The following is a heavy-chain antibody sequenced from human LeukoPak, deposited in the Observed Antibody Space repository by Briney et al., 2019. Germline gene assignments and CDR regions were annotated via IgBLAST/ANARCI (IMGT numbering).Heavy chain of an antibody. Sequence: SETLSLTCTVSGGSISSYYWSWIRQPPGKGLEWIGYIYYSGSTNYNPSLKSRVTISVDTSKNQFSLKLSSVTAADTAVYYCARVRWLFFDNYYYYMDVWGKGNTVTVSS. CDR3: ARVRWLFFDNYYYYMDV. D-gene: IGHD3-22*01. CDR2: IYYSGST. CDR1: GGSISSYY. V-gene: IGHV4-59*01. J-gene: IGHJ6*03.